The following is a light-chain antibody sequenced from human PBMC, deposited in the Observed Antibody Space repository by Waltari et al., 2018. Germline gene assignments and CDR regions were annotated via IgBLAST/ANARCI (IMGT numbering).Light chain of an antibody. CDR1: ALAKHF. V-gene: IGLV3-25*03. CDR3: QSADNTGDYVL. CDR2: RDT. Sequence: SSELTQPPSVSVSPGPPATIACSADALAKHFVYWYQHKPGQAPVLVMFRDTERPSGIPERFSGSGSGTTVTLTISGVQAEDEADYYCQSADNTGDYVLFGGGTKLTVL. J-gene: IGLJ3*02.